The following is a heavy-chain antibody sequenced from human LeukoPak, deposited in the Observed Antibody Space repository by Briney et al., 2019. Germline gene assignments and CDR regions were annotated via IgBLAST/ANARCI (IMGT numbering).Heavy chain of an antibody. Sequence: GGSLRLSCAASGFTYSSYAMSWVRQAPGKGLEWVSAISDSGGSTYDADSVKGRFTIPRDNSKNTLYLQMNSLRAEDTAVYYCAKDTSIGRYCTNGVCSPLDYWGQGPLVTVSS. D-gene: IGHD2-8*01. CDR1: GFTYSSYA. J-gene: IGHJ4*02. CDR2: ISDSGGST. V-gene: IGHV3-23*01. CDR3: AKDTSIGRYCTNGVCSPLDY.